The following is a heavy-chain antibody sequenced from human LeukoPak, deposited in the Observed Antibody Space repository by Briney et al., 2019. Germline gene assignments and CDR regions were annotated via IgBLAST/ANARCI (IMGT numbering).Heavy chain of an antibody. Sequence: PGGSLRLSCVVSGFTFNNYVMTWVRQAPGKGLEWVSSISDTGDATYFADAVKGRFTISRDNSKNTLYLQMNSLRAEDTATYYCARRLTSRALDYWGQGTLVTVSS. CDR3: ARRLTSRALDY. CDR2: ISDTGDAT. V-gene: IGHV3-23*01. CDR1: GFTFNNYV. J-gene: IGHJ4*02.